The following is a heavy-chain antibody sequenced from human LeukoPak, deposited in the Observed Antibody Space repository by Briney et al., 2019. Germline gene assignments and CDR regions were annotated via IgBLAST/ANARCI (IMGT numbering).Heavy chain of an antibody. Sequence: GRSLRLSCAASGFTFSSYSMNWVRQAPGKGLEWVSSISSSSSYIYYADSVKGRFTISRDNAKNSLYLQMNSLRAEDTAVYYCARERRGSTWPIFDYWGQGTLVTVSS. D-gene: IGHD6-13*01. CDR3: ARERRGSTWPIFDY. V-gene: IGHV3-21*01. CDR2: ISSSSSYI. CDR1: GFTFSSYS. J-gene: IGHJ4*02.